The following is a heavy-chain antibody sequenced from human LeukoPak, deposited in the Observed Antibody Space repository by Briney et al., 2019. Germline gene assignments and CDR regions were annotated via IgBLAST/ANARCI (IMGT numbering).Heavy chain of an antibody. CDR1: GFTFSSYA. CDR3: AKEDYRDHTTGFDS. CDR2: ISGSDAGT. D-gene: IGHD4-17*01. Sequence: GGSLRLSCAASGFTFSSYAMSWVRQAPGKGLEWVSAISGSDAGTYYADSVKGRFTISRDNSKNTLYLQMNSLRAEDTAVYYCAKEDYRDHTTGFDSWGQGTLVTVSS. J-gene: IGHJ5*01. V-gene: IGHV3-23*01.